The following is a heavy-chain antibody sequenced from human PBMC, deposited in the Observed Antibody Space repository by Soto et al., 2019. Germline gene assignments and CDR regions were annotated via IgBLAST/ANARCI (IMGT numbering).Heavy chain of an antibody. D-gene: IGHD3-16*01. Sequence: QVQLLQSGPEVKKPGASVKVSCRAFGYRFTEFGISWVRQAPGQGLEWVGGSRADNHHPNYAKSLQGRVNVTTDTSSNTAYMELTSLTSADTAVYYCARAADRFDFVLGRNDALDLGGQGTLVFVSS. CDR2: SRADNHHP. J-gene: IGHJ3*01. CDR3: ARAADRFDFVLGRNDALDL. V-gene: IGHV1-18*01. CDR1: GYRFTEFG.